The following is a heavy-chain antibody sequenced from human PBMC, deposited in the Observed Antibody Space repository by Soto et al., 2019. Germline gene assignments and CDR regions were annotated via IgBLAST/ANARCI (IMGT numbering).Heavy chain of an antibody. CDR3: ARDSGMNWFDP. J-gene: IGHJ5*02. CDR2: IYYSGST. Sequence: QVQLQESGPGLVKPSETLSLTCTVSGGSISSYYWSWIRQPPGKGLEWIGYIYYSGSTNYNPSLKSRVTISVDTSKNQFSLKLSSVTAADTAVYYCARDSGMNWFDPWGQGTLVIVSA. CDR1: GGSISSYY. V-gene: IGHV4-59*01.